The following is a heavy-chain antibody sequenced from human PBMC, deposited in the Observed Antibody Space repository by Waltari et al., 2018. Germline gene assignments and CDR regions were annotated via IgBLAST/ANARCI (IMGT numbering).Heavy chain of an antibody. CDR2: FDPEDGET. CDR1: GYTLTDLS. CDR3: ATLWEHPTSAAFDI. V-gene: IGHV1-24*01. Sequence: QVQLVQSGAEVKKPGASVKVSCKVSGYTLTDLSMHWVRPAPGKGLEWMGGFDPEDGETIYAQKFQGRVTMTEDTSTDTAYMELSSLRSEDTAVYYCATLWEHPTSAAFDIWGQGTMVTVSS. J-gene: IGHJ3*02. D-gene: IGHD1-26*01.